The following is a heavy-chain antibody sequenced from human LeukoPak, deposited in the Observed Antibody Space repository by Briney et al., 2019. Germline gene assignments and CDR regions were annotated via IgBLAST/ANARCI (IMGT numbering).Heavy chain of an antibody. CDR2: INHSGST. J-gene: IGHJ5*02. V-gene: IGHV4-34*01. Sequence: SETLSLTCAVYGGSFSGYYWSWIRQPPGKGMEWIGEINHSGSTNYNPSLKSRVTISVDTSKNQFSLKLSSVTAADTAVYYCARARRRFDPWGQGTLVTVSS. CDR3: ARARRRFDP. CDR1: GGSFSGYY.